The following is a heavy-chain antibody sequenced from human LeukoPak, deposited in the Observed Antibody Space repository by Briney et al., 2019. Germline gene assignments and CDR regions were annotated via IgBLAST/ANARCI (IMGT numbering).Heavy chain of an antibody. CDR3: ARYTAHYYFDY. Sequence: RGEPLEISLQGSGSRFTSYWIRWVRQLPGKGLEWMGIIYPGDSDTRYSPSFQGQVTISADKYISTAYLQWSSLNTSDTAMYYCARYTAHYYFDYWGQGTLVTVSS. J-gene: IGHJ4*02. D-gene: IGHD1-1*01. CDR1: GSRFTSYW. CDR2: IYPGDSDT. V-gene: IGHV5-51*01.